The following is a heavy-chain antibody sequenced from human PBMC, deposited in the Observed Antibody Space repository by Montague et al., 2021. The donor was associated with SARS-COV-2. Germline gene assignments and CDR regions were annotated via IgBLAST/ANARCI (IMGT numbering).Heavy chain of an antibody. D-gene: IGHD3-3*01. J-gene: IGHJ5*02. CDR2: INHSGNT. Sequence: SETLSLTCAVYGGSLSGYYWAWIRQTPGKGLEWIGEINHSGNTNYNPSLKSRLTISVDTSKKQFSLKLSSVTTADTAVYYCARGADYDFWSGYLRYKWFDPWALGTPVTVSS. CDR3: ARGADYDFWSGYLRYKWFDP. V-gene: IGHV4-34*01. CDR1: GGSLSGYY.